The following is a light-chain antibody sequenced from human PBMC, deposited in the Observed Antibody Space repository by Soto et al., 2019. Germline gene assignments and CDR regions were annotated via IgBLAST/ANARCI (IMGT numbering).Light chain of an antibody. CDR3: SSYTSSNTYV. J-gene: IGLJ1*01. V-gene: IGLV2-14*03. CDR2: DVS. CDR1: SSDVGGYNY. Sequence: QSVLTRPASVSGSPGQSIAISCTGTSSDVGGYNYVSWYQHHPGKVPQIMIYDVSSRPSGVSDRFSGSKSGNTASPTISGLQAEDEADYYCSSYTSSNTYVFGTGTKVTVL.